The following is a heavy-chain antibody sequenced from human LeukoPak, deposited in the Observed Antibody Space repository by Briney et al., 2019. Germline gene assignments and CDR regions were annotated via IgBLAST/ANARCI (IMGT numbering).Heavy chain of an antibody. CDR2: FDPEGGET. V-gene: IGHV1-24*01. CDR3: ATFSGIAVAGSVY. J-gene: IGHJ4*02. Sequence: ASVKVSCKVSGYTLTELSMHWVRQAPGKGLEWMGGFDPEGGETIYAQKFQGRVTMTEDTSTDTAYMELSSPRSEDTAVYYCATFSGIAVAGSVYWGQGTLVTVSS. D-gene: IGHD6-19*01. CDR1: GYTLTELS.